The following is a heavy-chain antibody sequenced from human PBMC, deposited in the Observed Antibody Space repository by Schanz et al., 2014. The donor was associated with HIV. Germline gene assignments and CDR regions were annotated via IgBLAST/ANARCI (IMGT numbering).Heavy chain of an antibody. CDR3: ARGRFCSGGSCYHDY. D-gene: IGHD2-15*01. Sequence: QGLLMQSASELKRPGASVKVSCKISGFTLTNFGLSWVRQATGQGLEWVGWINPYNGQTKIGQKVQGRVTLTTDTPSSTAYMELSSLRSEDTAVYYCARGRFCSGGSCYHDYWGQGTLVTVSS. CDR2: INPYNGQT. J-gene: IGHJ4*02. V-gene: IGHV1-18*01. CDR1: GFTLTNFG.